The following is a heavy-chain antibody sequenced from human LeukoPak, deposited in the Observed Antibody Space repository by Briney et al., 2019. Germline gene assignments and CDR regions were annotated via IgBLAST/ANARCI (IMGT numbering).Heavy chain of an antibody. Sequence: GRSLRLSCAASGFTFDDYAMHWVRQAPGKGLEWVSGISWNSGSIGYADSVKGRFTISRDNAKNSLYLQMNSLRAEDTALYYRAKVTGFYFVAGYFDYWGQGTLVTVSS. V-gene: IGHV3-9*01. CDR2: ISWNSGSI. CDR3: AKVTGFYFVAGYFDY. D-gene: IGHD6-19*01. CDR1: GFTFDDYA. J-gene: IGHJ4*02.